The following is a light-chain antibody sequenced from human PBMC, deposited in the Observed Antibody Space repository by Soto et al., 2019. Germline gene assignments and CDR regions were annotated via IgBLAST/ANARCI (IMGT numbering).Light chain of an antibody. V-gene: IGKV1-12*01. Sequence: DIQMTQSPSSVSASVGDRVTITCRASQSVSSWLAWYQQKPGKAPNLLIYAASNLQSGVPSRFSGSGSGTDFTLTISSLQPEDFATYYYHQASSLPLTYGGGTKVEIK. CDR3: HQASSLPLT. J-gene: IGKJ4*01. CDR1: QSVSSW. CDR2: AAS.